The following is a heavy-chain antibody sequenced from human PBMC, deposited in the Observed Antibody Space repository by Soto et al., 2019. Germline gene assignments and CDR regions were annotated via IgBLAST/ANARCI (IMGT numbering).Heavy chain of an antibody. CDR2: IYYSGST. CDR1: GGSISSYY. D-gene: IGHD6-13*01. J-gene: IGHJ5*01. Sequence: SETLSLTCTVSGGSISSYYWSWIRQPPGKGLEWIGYIYYSGSTNYNPSLKSRVTITVDTSKNQFSLKLSSVIAADTAVYYCARSYSSSWSVRYNWFDPWGQGTLVTVSS. CDR3: ARSYSSSWSVRYNWFDP. V-gene: IGHV4-59*01.